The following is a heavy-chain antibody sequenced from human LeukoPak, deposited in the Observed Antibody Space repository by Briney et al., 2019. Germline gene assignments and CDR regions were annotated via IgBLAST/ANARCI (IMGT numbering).Heavy chain of an antibody. J-gene: IGHJ4*02. V-gene: IGHV1-69*13. Sequence: SVKVSCKASGGTFSSYAISWVRQAPGQGLEWMGGIIPIFGTANYAQKFQGRVTITADESTSTAYMELSSPRSEDTAVYYCARSGYSGGSYTPPGRLWGQGTLVIVSS. D-gene: IGHD5-12*01. CDR3: ARSGYSGGSYTPPGRL. CDR1: GGTFSSYA. CDR2: IIPIFGTA.